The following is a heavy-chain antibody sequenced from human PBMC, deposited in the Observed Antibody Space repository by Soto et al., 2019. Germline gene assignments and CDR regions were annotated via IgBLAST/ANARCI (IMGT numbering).Heavy chain of an antibody. CDR2: IYYSGST. V-gene: IGHV4-59*01. CDR3: ARGTYYYDSSGYLASPFDY. Sequence: ETLSLTCTVSGGSISSYYWSWIRQPPGKGLEWIGYIYYSGSTNYNPSLKSRVTISVDTSKNQFSLKLSSVTAADTAVYYCARGTYYYDSSGYLASPFDYWGQGTLVTVS. CDR1: GGSISSYY. J-gene: IGHJ4*02. D-gene: IGHD3-22*01.